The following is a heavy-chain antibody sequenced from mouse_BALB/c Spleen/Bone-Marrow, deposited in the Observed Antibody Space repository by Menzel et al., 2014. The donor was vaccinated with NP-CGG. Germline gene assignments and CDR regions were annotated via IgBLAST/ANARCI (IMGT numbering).Heavy chain of an antibody. V-gene: IGHV1-18*01. J-gene: IGHJ3*01. CDR3: ARRDYYDYAWFAY. Sequence: EVQLQESGPALVKPGASMKISCKASGYSFTGYTMNWVKQSHGKNLEWIGLINPYNGGTTYNQKFKAKATLTVDKSSSTAYMELLSLTSEDSAVYYCARRDYYDYAWFAYWGQGTLVTVSA. CDR1: GYSFTGYT. CDR2: INPYNGGT. D-gene: IGHD2-4*01.